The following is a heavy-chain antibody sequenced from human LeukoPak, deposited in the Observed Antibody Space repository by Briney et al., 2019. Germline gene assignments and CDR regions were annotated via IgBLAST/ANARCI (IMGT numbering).Heavy chain of an antibody. J-gene: IGHJ4*02. CDR1: GFTVITND. CDR3: ARGVEPLAANTLAY. D-gene: IGHD1-14*01. CDR2: LYSDGNT. V-gene: IGHV3-53*01. Sequence: QPGGSLRLSCAASGFTVITNDMTWFRQAPGKGLEWVSVLYSDGNTKYADSVQGRFTISRDNSKNTLYLEMNSLSPDDTAVYYCARGVEPLAANTLAYWGQGTLVTVSS.